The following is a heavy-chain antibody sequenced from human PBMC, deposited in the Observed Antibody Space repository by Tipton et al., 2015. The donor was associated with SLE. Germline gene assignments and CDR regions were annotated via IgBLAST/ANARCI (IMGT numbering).Heavy chain of an antibody. CDR3: ARAVAGTLDY. CDR2: IYYSGST. J-gene: IGHJ4*02. D-gene: IGHD6-19*01. CDR1: GGSISSRY. V-gene: IGHV4-59*11. Sequence: TLSLTCTVSGGSISSRYWSWIRQPPGKGLEWIGYIYYSGSTNYNPSLKSRVTISVDTSKNQFSLKLSSVTAADTAVYYCARAVAGTLDYWGQGTLVTVSS.